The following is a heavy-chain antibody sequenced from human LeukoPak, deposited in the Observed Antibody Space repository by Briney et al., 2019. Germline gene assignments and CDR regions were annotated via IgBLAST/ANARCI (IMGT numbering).Heavy chain of an antibody. CDR3: AKDSAKQAARPTLSVY. V-gene: IGHV3-30*02. D-gene: IGHD6-6*01. CDR1: GFTFSSYG. CDR2: IRYDGSNK. J-gene: IGHJ4*02. Sequence: GGSLRLSCAASGFTFSSYGMHWVWQAPGKGLEWVAFIRYDGSNKYYADSVKGRFTISRDNSKNTLYLQMNSLRAEDTAVYYCAKDSAKQAARPTLSVYWGQGTLVTVSS.